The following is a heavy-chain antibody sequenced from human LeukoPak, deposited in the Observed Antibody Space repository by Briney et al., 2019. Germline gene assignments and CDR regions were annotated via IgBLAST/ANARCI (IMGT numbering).Heavy chain of an antibody. D-gene: IGHD2-15*01. Sequence: SETLSLTCAVYGGSFSGYYWSWIRQPPGKGLEWIGETNHSGSTNYNSSLKSRVTISVDTSKNQFSLKLSSVTAADTAVYYCAGTETSGYCSGGSCYPHPRGGPYYFDYWGQGTLVTVSS. CDR1: GGSFSGYY. V-gene: IGHV4-34*01. CDR2: TNHSGST. J-gene: IGHJ4*02. CDR3: AGTETSGYCSGGSCYPHPRGGPYYFDY.